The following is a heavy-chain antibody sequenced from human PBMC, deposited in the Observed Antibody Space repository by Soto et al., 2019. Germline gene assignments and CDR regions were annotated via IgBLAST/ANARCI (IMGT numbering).Heavy chain of an antibody. CDR2: IDSSGSS. Sequence: SETLSLTCNVSGGSISSYYWSWIRQPPGKGLEWIGYIDSSGSSNYNPSLKSRVTISVDTSKNQFSLKLTSVTAADTAVYYCAREISSRPRGNWFDPWGQGTLVTVSS. J-gene: IGHJ5*02. CDR3: AREISSRPRGNWFDP. D-gene: IGHD6-6*01. V-gene: IGHV4-59*01. CDR1: GGSISSYY.